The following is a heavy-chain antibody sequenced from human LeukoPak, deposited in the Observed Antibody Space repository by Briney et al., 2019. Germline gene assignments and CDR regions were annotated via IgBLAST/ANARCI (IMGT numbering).Heavy chain of an antibody. D-gene: IGHD3-22*01. CDR1: GFTFSSYA. J-gene: IGHJ4*02. CDR2: ISSNGGST. V-gene: IGHV3-64D*06. Sequence: GGSLRLSCSASGFTFSSYAMHWVRQAPGKGLEYVSAISSNGGSTYYADSVKGRFTISRDNSKNTLYLQMSSLRAEDTAVYYCASGYYSDGSGYSPADYWGQGTRVTVSS. CDR3: ASGYYSDGSGYSPADY.